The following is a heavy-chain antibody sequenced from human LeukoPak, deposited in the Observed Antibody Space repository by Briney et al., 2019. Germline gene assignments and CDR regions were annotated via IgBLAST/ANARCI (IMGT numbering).Heavy chain of an antibody. J-gene: IGHJ1*01. CDR3: ARGQDSSSWYGGVLFQH. CDR1: GGSFSGYY. CDR2: INHSGST. D-gene: IGHD6-13*01. V-gene: IGHV4-34*01. Sequence: SETLSLTCAVYGGSFSGYYWSWIRQPPGKGPEWIGEINHSGSTNYNPSLKSRVTISVDTSKNQFSLKLSSVTAADTAVYYCARGQDSSSWYGGVLFQHWGQGTLVTVSS.